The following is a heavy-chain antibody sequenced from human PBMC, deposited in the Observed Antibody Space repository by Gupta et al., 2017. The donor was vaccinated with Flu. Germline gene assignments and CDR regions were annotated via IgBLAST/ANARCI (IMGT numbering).Heavy chain of an antibody. CDR2: IKSKFDGETT. CDR1: GFTFSDAW. Sequence: EIQLVESGGALVRPGGSLRLSCAASGFTFSDAWMSWVRQAPGKGPEWIGRIKSKFDGETTEYAAPVQGRFTISRDDSKDMMFLQMNSLKTEDTGVYYCTPPSRGDHYYGMDVWGPGTTVTVSS. J-gene: IGHJ6*02. CDR3: TPPSRGDHYYGMDV. V-gene: IGHV3-15*02. D-gene: IGHD3-10*01.